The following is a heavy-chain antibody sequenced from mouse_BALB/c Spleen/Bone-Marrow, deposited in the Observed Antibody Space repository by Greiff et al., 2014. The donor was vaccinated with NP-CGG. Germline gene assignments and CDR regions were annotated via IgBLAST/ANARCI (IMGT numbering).Heavy chain of an antibody. V-gene: IGHV7-3*02. CDR2: IRNKANGYTT. Sequence: DVMLVESGGGLVQPGGSLRLSCATSGFTFTDYYMNWVRQPPGKALEWLGFIRNKANGYTTEYSASVKGRFTISRDNSQSILYLQMNTLRAEDSATYYCARDSRSTVSHFDYWGQGTTLKVAS. D-gene: IGHD1-1*01. J-gene: IGHJ2*01. CDR1: GFTFTDYY. CDR3: ARDSRSTVSHFDY.